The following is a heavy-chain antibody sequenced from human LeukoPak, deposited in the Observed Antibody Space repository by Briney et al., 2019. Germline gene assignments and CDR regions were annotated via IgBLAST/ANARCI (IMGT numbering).Heavy chain of an antibody. V-gene: IGHV1-46*01. J-gene: IGHJ6*02. CDR2: INPSGGST. CDR3: ARDLGMVLRFLEWSLDYGMDV. CDR1: GYTFTGYY. Sequence: ASVKVSCKASGYTFTGYYMHWVRQAPGQGLEWMGIINPSGGSTSYAQKFQGRVTMTRDTSTSTVYMELSSLRSEDTAAYYCARDLGMVLRFLEWSLDYGMDVWGQGTTVTVSS. D-gene: IGHD3-3*01.